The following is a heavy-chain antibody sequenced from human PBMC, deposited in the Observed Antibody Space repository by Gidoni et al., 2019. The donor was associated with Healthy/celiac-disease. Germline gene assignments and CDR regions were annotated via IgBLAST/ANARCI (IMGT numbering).Heavy chain of an antibody. V-gene: IGHV6-1*01. CDR1: GDSVSSKSAH. Sequence: QVQLQQSGQGLAQPSQTISLTCAISGDSVSSKSAHWNWIRQSPSRGLEWLGRTYYRSKWYNDYAVSVKSRITINPDTSKNQFALQLNSVTPEDTAVYYCARDKAARGSSWPPFDYWGQGTLVTVSS. CDR3: ARDKAARGSSWPPFDY. J-gene: IGHJ4*02. CDR2: TYYRSKWYN. D-gene: IGHD6-13*01.